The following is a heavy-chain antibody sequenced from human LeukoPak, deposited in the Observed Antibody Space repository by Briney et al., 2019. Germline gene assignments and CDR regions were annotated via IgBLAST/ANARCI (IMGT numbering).Heavy chain of an antibody. D-gene: IGHD2-8*02. Sequence: SETLSLTCTVSGGSISSYYWSWIRQPPGKGLEWIGYIYYSGSTNYNPSLKSRVTISVDTSKNQFSLKLSSVTAADTAVYYCARDVPGYFQHWSQGTLVTVSS. J-gene: IGHJ1*01. V-gene: IGHV4-59*12. CDR2: IYYSGST. CDR1: GGSISSYY. CDR3: ARDVPGYFQH.